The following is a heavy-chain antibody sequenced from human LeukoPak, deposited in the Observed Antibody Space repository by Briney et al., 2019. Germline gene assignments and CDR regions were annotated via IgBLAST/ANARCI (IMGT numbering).Heavy chain of an antibody. D-gene: IGHD3-10*01. Sequence: GESLKISCKGSGYSFSSYWINWVRQMPGKGLEWMGKIDPSDSYTNYNPSFQGHVTISADKSISTAYLQWSSLMASDTAMYYCARHTISDYWGQGTQVTASS. CDR3: ARHTISDY. CDR2: IDPSDSYT. V-gene: IGHV5-10-1*01. CDR1: GYSFSSYW. J-gene: IGHJ4*02.